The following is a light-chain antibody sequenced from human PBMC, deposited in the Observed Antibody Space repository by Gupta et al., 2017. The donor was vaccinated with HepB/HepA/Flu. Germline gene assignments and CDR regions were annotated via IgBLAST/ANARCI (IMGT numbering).Light chain of an antibody. CDR3: AAWDERLSGWV. CDR2: HND. J-gene: IGLJ3*02. V-gene: IGLV1-47*01. CDR1: SSNIGRNY. Sequence: QSVVTQSPSQSGTPGQRVTISCSGSSSNIGRNYVCWYQQLPGTAPKLLICHNDQRPSGVPDRFSASKAGTSASLVISGLRSEDDADYYCAAWDERLSGWVVGGGTKLTVL.